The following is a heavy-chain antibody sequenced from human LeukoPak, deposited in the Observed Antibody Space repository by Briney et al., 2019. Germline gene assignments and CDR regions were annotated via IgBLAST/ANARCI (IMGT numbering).Heavy chain of an antibody. V-gene: IGHV1-46*01. Sequence: GASVTVSCKASGYTFTSYYMHWVRQAPGQGLEWMGIINPSGGSTSYAQKFQGRVTMTRDTSTSTVYMELSSLRSEDTAVYYCASIDHCSGGSCYQPFDYWGQGTLVTVSS. CDR2: INPSGGST. D-gene: IGHD2-15*01. CDR3: ASIDHCSGGSCYQPFDY. J-gene: IGHJ4*02. CDR1: GYTFTSYY.